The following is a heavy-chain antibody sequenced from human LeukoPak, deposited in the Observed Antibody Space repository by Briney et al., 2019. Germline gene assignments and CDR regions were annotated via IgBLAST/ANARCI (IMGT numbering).Heavy chain of an antibody. D-gene: IGHD3-3*01. CDR1: GGSISSGGYC. V-gene: IGHV4-31*03. J-gene: IGHJ6*02. CDR3: ARARYDFWSGYYYYYGMDV. Sequence: SETLSLTCTVSGGSISSGGYCWSWIRQHPGKGLEWIGYIYYSGSTYYNPSLKSRVTISVDTSKNQFSLKLSSVTAADTAVYYCARARYDFWSGYYYYYGMDVWGQGTTVTVSS. CDR2: IYYSGST.